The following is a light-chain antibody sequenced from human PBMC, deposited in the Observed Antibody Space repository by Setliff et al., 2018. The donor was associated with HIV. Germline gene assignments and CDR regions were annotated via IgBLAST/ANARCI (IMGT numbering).Light chain of an antibody. CDR1: NIGSNG. V-gene: IGLV3-21*02. CDR3: QVWHTTSDHPGV. Sequence: SYELTQPPSVSVAPGETARITCGGTNIGSNGVHWYQKKPGRAPILVLYDDTDRPSGIPERFSGSNSGNTATLTISRVEAGDEADYYCQVWHTTSDHPGVFGTGTKATVL. CDR2: DDT. J-gene: IGLJ1*01.